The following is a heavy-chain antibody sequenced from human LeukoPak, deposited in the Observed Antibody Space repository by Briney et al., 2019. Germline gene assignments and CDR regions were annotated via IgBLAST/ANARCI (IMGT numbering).Heavy chain of an antibody. CDR3: AKDRQYGSAAPYYFDY. CDR1: GFTFSTYA. Sequence: GGSLRLSCAASGFTFSTYAMTWVRQAPGKGLEWVSAISGSGGNTYYADSVKGRFTISRDNSKNTLYLQTNSLRAEDTAVYYCAKDRQYGSAAPYYFDYWAREPWSPSPQ. CDR2: ISGSGGNT. V-gene: IGHV3-23*01. J-gene: IGHJ4*02. D-gene: IGHD3-10*01.